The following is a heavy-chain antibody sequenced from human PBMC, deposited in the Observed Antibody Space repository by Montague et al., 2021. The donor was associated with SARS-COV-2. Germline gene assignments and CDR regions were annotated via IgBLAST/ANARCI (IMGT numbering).Heavy chain of an antibody. D-gene: IGHD2-2*01. CDR3: ARDEDQVDSNYYFDY. V-gene: IGHV3-30*09. Sequence: SLRLSCAASGFTFSSYAMHWVRQAPGKGLEWVAVKSYDGTNKYYADFVKGRFAISRDNSKNTLYLQMNSLRAEDTAVYYCARDEDQVDSNYYFDYWGQGTLVTVSS. CDR2: KSYDGTNK. J-gene: IGHJ4*02. CDR1: GFTFSSYA.